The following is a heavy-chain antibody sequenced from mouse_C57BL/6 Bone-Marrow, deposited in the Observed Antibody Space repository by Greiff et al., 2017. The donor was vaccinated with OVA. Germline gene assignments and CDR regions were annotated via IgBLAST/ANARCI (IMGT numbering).Heavy chain of an antibody. Sequence: QVHVKQSGAELVKPGASVKLSCKASGYTFTEYTIHWVKQRSGQGLEWIGWFYPGSGSIKYNEKFKDKATLTADKSSSTVYMELSRLTSEDSAVYFCARHEDKRVVGDYFDYWGQGTTLTVSS. CDR3: ARHEDKRVVGDYFDY. D-gene: IGHD6-1*01. CDR1: GYTFTEYT. V-gene: IGHV1-62-2*01. J-gene: IGHJ2*01. CDR2: FYPGSGSI.